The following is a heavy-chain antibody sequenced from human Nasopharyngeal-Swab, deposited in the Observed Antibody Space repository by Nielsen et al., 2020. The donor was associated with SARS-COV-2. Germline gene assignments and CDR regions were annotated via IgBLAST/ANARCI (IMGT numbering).Heavy chain of an antibody. V-gene: IGHV5-51*01. CDR3: VRRAFSASYFYFDY. D-gene: IGHD1-26*01. Sequence: GGSLRPSCKGSGYIFTSYWIGWVRQMPGKGLEWMGIIYPADSDSRYSLSFQGQVSISVDKSISTAYLQWNTLKASDTAIYYCVRRAFSASYFYFDYWGPGTLVTVSS. J-gene: IGHJ4*02. CDR2: IYPADSDS. CDR1: GYIFTSYW.